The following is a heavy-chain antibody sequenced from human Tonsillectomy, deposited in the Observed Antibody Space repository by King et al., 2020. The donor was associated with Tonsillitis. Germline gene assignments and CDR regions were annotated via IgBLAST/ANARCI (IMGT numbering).Heavy chain of an antibody. CDR3: ARVELPYNWFDP. CDR2: IYYLGST. CDR1: GGSISSYY. Sequence: QLQESGPGLVKPSETLSLTCTVSGGSISSYYWSWIRQPPGKGLEWIGYIYYLGSTNYNPTLKRRVTISVDTSKNQFSLKLSSVTAADTAVYYCARVELPYNWFDPWGQGTLVTVSS. V-gene: IGHV4-59*01. J-gene: IGHJ5*02. D-gene: IGHD1-7*01.